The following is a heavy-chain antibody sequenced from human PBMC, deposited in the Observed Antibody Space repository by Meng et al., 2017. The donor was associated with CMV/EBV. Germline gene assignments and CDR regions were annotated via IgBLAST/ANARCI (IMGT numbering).Heavy chain of an antibody. CDR2: INSDGSSP. J-gene: IGHJ5*02. CDR1: GFTFSSYW. CDR3: ARSSHYDFWSGPLESP. V-gene: IGHV3-74*01. D-gene: IGHD3-3*01. Sequence: GESLKISCAASGFTFSSYWMHWVRQAPGKGLVWVSRINSDGSSPSYADSVKGRFTISRDNAKNTLSLQMNSLRAEDTAVYYCARSSHYDFWSGPLESPWGQGTLVTVSS.